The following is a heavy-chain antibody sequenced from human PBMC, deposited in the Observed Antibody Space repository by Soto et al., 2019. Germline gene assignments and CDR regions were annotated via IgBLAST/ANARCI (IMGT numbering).Heavy chain of an antibody. D-gene: IGHD1-1*01. V-gene: IGHV1-69*01. CDR2: IIPIFGIT. CDR3: AGGSRSITGTTSAEDFQH. J-gene: IGHJ1*01. Sequence: QAQLMQSGAEVKEPGSSVKVSCKASGGTFSGYAISWVRQAPGQGLEWLGGIIPIFGITNYAQKFQNRLWSAADESSATVYKDLSSLTSEDSAIYYCAGGSRSITGTTSAEDFQHWGQGTLISVS. CDR1: GGTFSGYA.